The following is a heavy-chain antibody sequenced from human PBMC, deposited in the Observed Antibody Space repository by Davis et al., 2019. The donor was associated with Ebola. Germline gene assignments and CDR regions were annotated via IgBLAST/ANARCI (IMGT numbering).Heavy chain of an antibody. CDR2: IIPIFGIV. CDR3: TTPGGQDSGYDVFDI. Sequence: SVKVSCKTSGYTLSNTVISWLRQAPGQGLEWMGGIIPIFGIVNYAQKFQGRVTVTRDTSTTTVYMNLSSLRSEDTALYYCTTPGGQDSGYDVFDIWGQGTMVTVSS. CDR1: GYTLSNTV. V-gene: IGHV1-69*10. D-gene: IGHD5-12*01. J-gene: IGHJ3*02.